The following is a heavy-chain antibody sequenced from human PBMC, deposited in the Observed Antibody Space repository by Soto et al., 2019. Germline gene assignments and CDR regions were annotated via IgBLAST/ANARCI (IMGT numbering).Heavy chain of an antibody. CDR3: ARDFPVPYYYGSGSYSAFDI. D-gene: IGHD3-10*01. Sequence: EVQLVESGGGLVQPGGSLRLSCAASGFTFSSYSMNWVRQAPGKGLEWVSYISSSSSTIYYADSGKGRFTISRDNAKNSLYLQMNSLRDEDTAVYYCARDFPVPYYYGSGSYSAFDIWGQGTMVTVSS. CDR2: ISSSSSTI. CDR1: GFTFSSYS. V-gene: IGHV3-48*02. J-gene: IGHJ3*02.